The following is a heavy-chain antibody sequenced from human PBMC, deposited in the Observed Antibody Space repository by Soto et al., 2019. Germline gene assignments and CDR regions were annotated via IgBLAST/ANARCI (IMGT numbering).Heavy chain of an antibody. J-gene: IGHJ4*02. CDR2: IFYSGST. D-gene: IGHD2-15*01. CDR1: GGSISTSSYY. Sequence: SETLSLTCTVSGGSISTSSYYWGWIRQPPGKGLEWIGSIFYSGSTFYNPSLKGRATISVDTSKNQFSLKLTSVTAADTAVFYCARSYCSAGRCYSFNYWGLGTLVTVSS. CDR3: ARSYCSAGRCYSFNY. V-gene: IGHV4-39*01.